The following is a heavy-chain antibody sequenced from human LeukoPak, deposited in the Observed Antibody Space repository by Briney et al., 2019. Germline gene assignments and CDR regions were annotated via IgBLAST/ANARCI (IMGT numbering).Heavy chain of an antibody. Sequence: GGSLRLSCAASGFTFSSYAMSWVRQAPGKGLEWVSAISGSGGSTYYADSVKGRFTISRDNSKNTLYLQMNSLRAEGTAVYYCAKPNGRLLPSYYFDYWGQGTLVTVSS. J-gene: IGHJ4*02. D-gene: IGHD2-15*01. CDR2: ISGSGGST. V-gene: IGHV3-23*01. CDR3: AKPNGRLLPSYYFDY. CDR1: GFTFSSYA.